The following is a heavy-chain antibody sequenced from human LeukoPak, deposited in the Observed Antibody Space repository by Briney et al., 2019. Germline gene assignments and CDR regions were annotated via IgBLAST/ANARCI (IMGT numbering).Heavy chain of an antibody. CDR3: ARGYCSTTSCYNDY. CDR2: TYTGGNS. Sequence: GGSLRLSCAASGFTVSSIHMVWVRQAPGKGLEWVSVTYTGGNSYYADSVKGRFIISRDNSKNSLYLQMNSLRAEDTALYYCARGYCSTTSCYNDYWGQGTLVTVSS. D-gene: IGHD2-2*02. V-gene: IGHV3-53*05. CDR1: GFTVSSIH. J-gene: IGHJ4*02.